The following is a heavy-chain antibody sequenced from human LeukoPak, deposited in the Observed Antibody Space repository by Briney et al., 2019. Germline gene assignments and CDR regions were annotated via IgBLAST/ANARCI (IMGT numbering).Heavy chain of an antibody. CDR1: GGSLSGYY. Sequence: SETLSLTCAVYGGSLSGYYWSWIRQPPGKGLEWIGEINHSGSTNYNPSLKSRVTISVDTSKNQCSLKLSSVTAADTAVYYCARAAGYCSGGSCYFGYWGQGTLVTVSS. D-gene: IGHD2-15*01. J-gene: IGHJ4*02. CDR2: INHSGST. V-gene: IGHV4-34*01. CDR3: ARAAGYCSGGSCYFGY.